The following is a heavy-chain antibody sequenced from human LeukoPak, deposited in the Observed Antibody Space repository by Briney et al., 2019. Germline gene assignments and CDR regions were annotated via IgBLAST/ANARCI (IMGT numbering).Heavy chain of an antibody. CDR3: ARESRDTAMAADY. V-gene: IGHV3-30*04. J-gene: IGHJ4*02. D-gene: IGHD5-18*01. CDR2: ISYDGRNK. Sequence: GGSLRLSCAASKFTFSSYTMHWVRQAPGKGLDWVAVISYDGRNKYYGDSVKGRFTISRDNSKNTLYLQMNSLRPEDTAIYYCARESRDTAMAADYWGQGTLVTVSS. CDR1: KFTFSSYT.